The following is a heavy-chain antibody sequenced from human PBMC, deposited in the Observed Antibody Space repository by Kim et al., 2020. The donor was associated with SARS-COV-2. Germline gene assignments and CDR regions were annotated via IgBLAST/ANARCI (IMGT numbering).Heavy chain of an antibody. Sequence: INYADSVKGRFTISRDNAKNSLYLQMNSLRAEDSAVYYCARIRGSPLDYWGQGTLVTVSS. J-gene: IGHJ4*02. D-gene: IGHD3-10*01. CDR2: I. V-gene: IGHV3-11*01. CDR3: ARIRGSPLDY.